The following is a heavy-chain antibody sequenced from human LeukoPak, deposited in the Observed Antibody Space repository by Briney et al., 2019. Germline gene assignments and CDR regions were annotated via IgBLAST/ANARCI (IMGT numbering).Heavy chain of an antibody. CDR1: GFTFSHHW. D-gene: IGHD5-18*01. V-gene: IGHV3-7*01. CDR3: ARHLSGVTGYTYGRGIDY. CDR2: IKQDGSET. J-gene: IGHJ4*02. Sequence: GGSLRLSCAASGFTFSHHWMTWVRQAPGKGLEWVANIKQDGSETYFVDSVKGRFTISRDNAKTSLYLQMNTLRAEDTAVYYCARHLSGVTGYTYGRGIDYWGQGTLVTVSS.